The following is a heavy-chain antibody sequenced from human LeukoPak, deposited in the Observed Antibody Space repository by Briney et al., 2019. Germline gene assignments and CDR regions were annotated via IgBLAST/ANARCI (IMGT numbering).Heavy chain of an antibody. Sequence: PGGSLRLSCAASGFTFSSYGMHWVRQAPGKGLEWVAVISYDGSNKYYADSVKGRFTISRDNSKNTLYLQMNSLRAEDTAVYYCAKDPKNTYYYGFKAGYYYYGMDVWGQGTTVTVSS. D-gene: IGHD3-10*01. CDR2: ISYDGSNK. CDR3: AKDPKNTYYYGFKAGYYYYGMDV. V-gene: IGHV3-30*18. J-gene: IGHJ6*02. CDR1: GFTFSSYG.